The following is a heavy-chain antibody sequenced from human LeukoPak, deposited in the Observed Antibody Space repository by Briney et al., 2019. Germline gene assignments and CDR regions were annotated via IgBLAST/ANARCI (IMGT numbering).Heavy chain of an antibody. CDR3: TRHYYDSSPART. CDR1: GFTFSGSA. V-gene: IGHV3-73*01. D-gene: IGHD3-22*01. J-gene: IGHJ4*02. CDR2: IRSKANSYAT. Sequence: QPGGSLKLSCAASGFTFSGSAMHRVRQASGKGLEWVGRIRSKANSYATAYAASVKGRFTISRDDSKNTAYLQMNSLKTEDTAVHYCTRHYYDSSPARTGGQGTLVTVSS.